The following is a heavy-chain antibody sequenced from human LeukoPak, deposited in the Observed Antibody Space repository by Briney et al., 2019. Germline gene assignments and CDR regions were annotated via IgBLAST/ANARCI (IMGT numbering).Heavy chain of an antibody. J-gene: IGHJ4*02. D-gene: IGHD6-19*01. Sequence: PSETLSLTCTVSGGSISSSSYYWSWIRQPPGKGLEWIGYIYYSGSTKYNPSLKSRVTISVDTSKNQFSLNLSSVTAADTAVYYCARHLAYGAVAGYPFDYWGQGTLVTVSS. CDR2: IYYSGST. CDR3: ARHLAYGAVAGYPFDY. CDR1: GGSISSSSYY. V-gene: IGHV4-61*05.